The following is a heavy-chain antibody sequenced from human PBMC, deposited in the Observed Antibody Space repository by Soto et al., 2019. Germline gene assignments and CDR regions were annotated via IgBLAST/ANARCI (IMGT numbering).Heavy chain of an antibody. CDR2: INSGGST. CDR1: GLTVSSHY. Sequence: GGSLRLSCAPSGLTVSSHYMSWVRQAPGKGLEWVSVINSGGSTYYADSVKGRFTISRDHSRNTLYLQMNSLRVEDTAVYYCAREVFCSSSSCQVRYGMDVWGQGTTVTVSS. D-gene: IGHD2-2*01. CDR3: AREVFCSSSSCQVRYGMDV. V-gene: IGHV3-53*01. J-gene: IGHJ6*02.